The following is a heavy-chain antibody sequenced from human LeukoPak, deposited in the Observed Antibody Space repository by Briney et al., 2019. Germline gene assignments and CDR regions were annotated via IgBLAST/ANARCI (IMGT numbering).Heavy chain of an antibody. V-gene: IGHV3-21*01. CDR3: ARDSSSSGWYGGDYFDY. CDR1: GFTFSSYS. J-gene: IGHJ4*02. CDR2: ISSSSSYI. D-gene: IGHD6-19*01. Sequence: GGSLRLSCAASGFTFSSYSMIWVRQAPGKGLEWVSSISSSSSYIYYADSVKGRFTITRDNAKNSLYLEMNSLRAEDTAVYYCARDSSSSGWYGGDYFDYWGQGTLVTVSS.